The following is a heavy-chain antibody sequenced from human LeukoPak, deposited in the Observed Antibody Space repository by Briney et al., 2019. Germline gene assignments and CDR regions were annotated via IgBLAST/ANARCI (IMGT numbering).Heavy chain of an antibody. J-gene: IGHJ4*02. Sequence: ASVKVSCKASGYTFTSYYMHWVRQAPGQGLEWMGIINPSGGSTSYAQKFQGRVTMTRDTSTSTVYMELSSLRSEDTAVYYCAREMRYYDSSGYTPLDYWGQGTLVTVSS. CDR2: INPSGGST. CDR3: AREMRYYDSSGYTPLDY. CDR1: GYTFTSYY. V-gene: IGHV1-46*01. D-gene: IGHD3-22*01.